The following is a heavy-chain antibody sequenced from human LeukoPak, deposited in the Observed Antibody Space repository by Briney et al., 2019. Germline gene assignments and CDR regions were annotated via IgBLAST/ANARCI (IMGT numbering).Heavy chain of an antibody. Sequence: SETLSLTCAVYGGSFSGYYWSWIRQPPGKRLEWIGDINHSGSTNYNPSLKSRVTISVDTSKNQFSLKLSSVTATDTAVYYCARRPPDISARFDYWGQGTLVTVSS. V-gene: IGHV4-34*01. D-gene: IGHD6-6*01. CDR1: GGSFSGYY. CDR2: INHSGST. J-gene: IGHJ4*02. CDR3: ARRPPDISARFDY.